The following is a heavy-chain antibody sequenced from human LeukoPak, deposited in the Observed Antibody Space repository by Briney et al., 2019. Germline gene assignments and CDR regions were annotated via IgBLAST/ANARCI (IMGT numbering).Heavy chain of an antibody. D-gene: IGHD5-24*01. CDR3: TRLRDGYDSDY. J-gene: IGHJ4*02. Sequence: GGSLRLSCAVSGFIVSSNYMSWVRQAPGKGREWVSVIYSGGTTYYADSVKGRFIISRDNSKNTLYLQMNTLRAEDTAMYYCTRLRDGYDSDYWGQGTLVTVSS. CDR1: GFIVSSNY. V-gene: IGHV3-53*01. CDR2: IYSGGTT.